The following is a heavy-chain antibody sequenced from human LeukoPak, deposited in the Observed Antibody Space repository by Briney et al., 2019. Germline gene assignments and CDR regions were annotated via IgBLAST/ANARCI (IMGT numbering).Heavy chain of an antibody. J-gene: IGHJ4*02. Sequence: GGSLRLSCAASGFTFSDNYMSWIRQAPGKGPEWVSFISISGATIHYADSVRGRLTISRDNAKNSLYLQMNSLRAEDTAMYYCARTIIGIYGSFEYYFDLWGQGTLVTVSS. D-gene: IGHD3-16*01. CDR1: GFTFSDNY. CDR3: ARTIIGIYGSFEYYFDL. CDR2: ISISGATI. V-gene: IGHV3-11*01.